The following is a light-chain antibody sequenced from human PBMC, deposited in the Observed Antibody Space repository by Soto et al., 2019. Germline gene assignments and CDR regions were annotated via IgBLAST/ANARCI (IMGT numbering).Light chain of an antibody. CDR1: QSVSSN. Sequence: EIVMTQSPATLSVSPGERATLSCRASQSVSSNFAWYQQKPGQAPRLLIYGASTRATGIPARFSGSGSGTEFTLTISRLQSEDFAVYYCQQYNNWAKTFGQGTKVEIK. CDR2: GAS. V-gene: IGKV3-15*01. CDR3: QQYNNWAKT. J-gene: IGKJ1*01.